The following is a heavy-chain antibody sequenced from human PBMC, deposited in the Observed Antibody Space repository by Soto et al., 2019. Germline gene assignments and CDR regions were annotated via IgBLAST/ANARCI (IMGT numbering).Heavy chain of an antibody. V-gene: IGHV1-3*01. CDR3: ARVRRYDSSGYGSLGAFDI. J-gene: IGHJ3*02. D-gene: IGHD3-22*01. CDR2: INAGNGNT. CDR1: GYTFTSYA. Sequence: ASVKVSCKASGYTFTSYAMHWVRQAPGQRLEWMGWINAGNGNTKYSQKFQGRVTITRDTSASTAYMELSSLRSEDTAVYYCARVRRYDSSGYGSLGAFDIWGQGTMVTVSS.